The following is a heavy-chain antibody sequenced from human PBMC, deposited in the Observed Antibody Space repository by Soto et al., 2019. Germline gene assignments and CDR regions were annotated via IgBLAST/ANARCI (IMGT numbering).Heavy chain of an antibody. D-gene: IGHD2-8*01. CDR2: IIPILGIA. Sequence: QVQLVQSGAAVKKPGSSVKVSCKASGGTFSSYTISWVRQAPGQGLEWMGRIIPILGIADYAQKFQGRVTITADKSTSTAYRELSSLRSEDTAVYYCARGDGRQANWFHPWGQGTLGTVSS. CDR3: ARGDGRQANWFHP. J-gene: IGHJ5*02. CDR1: GGTFSSYT. V-gene: IGHV1-69*02.